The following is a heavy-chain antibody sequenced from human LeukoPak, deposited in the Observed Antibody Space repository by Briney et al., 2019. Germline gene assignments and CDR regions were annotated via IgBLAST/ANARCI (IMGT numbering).Heavy chain of an antibody. Sequence: PGRSLRLSCAASGFTFRTYGMYWVRQAPGKGLEWVAAISYDGSNKYYADSVKGRLSISRDNSKNTLYLQVNSLRAEDTAMYYCVKVDCTSTSCHNPFDIWGQGTLVTVSS. V-gene: IGHV3-30*18. J-gene: IGHJ3*02. CDR1: GFTFRTYG. CDR3: VKVDCTSTSCHNPFDI. CDR2: ISYDGSNK. D-gene: IGHD2-2*01.